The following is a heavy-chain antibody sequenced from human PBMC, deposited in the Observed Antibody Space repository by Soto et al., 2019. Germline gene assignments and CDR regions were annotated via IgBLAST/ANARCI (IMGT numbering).Heavy chain of an antibody. Sequence: QVQLQQWGAGLLKPSETLSLNCAVTGGSLSGYYWSWIRQPPGKGLEWIGEVKDGGHTNYSPSLRGRVTISSDTSHNQFSLRLNSVTAADPGVYYCARGQEGVVATHWDQGSLVTVSS. CDR3: ARGQEGVVATH. D-gene: IGHD5-12*01. J-gene: IGHJ4*02. CDR2: VKDGGHT. CDR1: GGSLSGYY. V-gene: IGHV4-34*01.